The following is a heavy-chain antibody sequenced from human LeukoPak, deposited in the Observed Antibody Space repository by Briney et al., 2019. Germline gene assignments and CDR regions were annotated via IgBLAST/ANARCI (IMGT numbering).Heavy chain of an antibody. J-gene: IGHJ4*02. CDR2: IIPIFGTA. Sequence: ASVKVSCKASGGTFSSYAISWARQAPGQGLEWMGGIIPIFGTANYAQKFQGRVTITTDESTSTAYMELSSLRSEDTAVYYCATYSSGWLFDYWGQGTLVTVSS. CDR1: GGTFSSYA. CDR3: ATYSSGWLFDY. V-gene: IGHV1-69*05. D-gene: IGHD6-19*01.